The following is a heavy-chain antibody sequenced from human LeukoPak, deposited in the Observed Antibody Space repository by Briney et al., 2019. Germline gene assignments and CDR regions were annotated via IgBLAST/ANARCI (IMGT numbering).Heavy chain of an antibody. D-gene: IGHD3-22*01. J-gene: IGHJ5*02. V-gene: IGHV4-4*07. CDR3: ARGRLSYYYDSRGWFDP. CDR1: GVSISSYY. Sequence: SETLSLTCTVSGVSISSYYWSWIRQPAGKGLEWIGRIYTSGSTNYNPSLKSRVTMSVDTSKNQFSLKLSSVTAADTAVYYCARGRLSYYYDSRGWFDPWGQGTLVTVSS. CDR2: IYTSGST.